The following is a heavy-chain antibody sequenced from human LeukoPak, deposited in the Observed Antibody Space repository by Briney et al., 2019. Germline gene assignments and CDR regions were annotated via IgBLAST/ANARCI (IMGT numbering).Heavy chain of an antibody. J-gene: IGHJ4*02. CDR3: VRGQTIDY. V-gene: IGHV3-74*01. Sequence: PGGSLRLSCTTSGFTFSNYWMYWVRQAPGKGLMWVSRIKSDGTGITYTDSVEGRFTISRDNAKNTLYLQKNSLRDEDTAVYYCVRGQTIDYWGQGTLVTVSS. CDR2: IKSDGTGI. D-gene: IGHD3-3*01. CDR1: GFTFSNYW.